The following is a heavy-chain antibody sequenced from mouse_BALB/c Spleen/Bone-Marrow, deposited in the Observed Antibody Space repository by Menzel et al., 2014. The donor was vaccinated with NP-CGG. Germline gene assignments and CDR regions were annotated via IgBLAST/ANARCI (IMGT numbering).Heavy chain of an antibody. CDR1: GFTFTDYF. Sequence: LVESGGGLVQPGGSLRLSCATSGFTFTDYFMTWVRQPPGKALEWLGFIRNKANGYTTEYSASVKGRFTISRNNSQSILYLQMNTLRAEDSATYYCARGYYDDYWGQGTTLTVSS. V-gene: IGHV7-3*02. D-gene: IGHD2-4*01. J-gene: IGHJ2*01. CDR3: ARGYYDDY. CDR2: IRNKANGYTT.